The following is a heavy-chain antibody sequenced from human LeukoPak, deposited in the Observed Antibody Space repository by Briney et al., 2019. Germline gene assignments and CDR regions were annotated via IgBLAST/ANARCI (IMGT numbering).Heavy chain of an antibody. J-gene: IGHJ4*02. CDR3: AKDYGWELLLAYSDY. V-gene: IGHV4-59*01. CDR1: GGSISSYY. D-gene: IGHD1-26*01. Sequence: SETLSLTCTVSGGSISSYYWSWIRQPPGKGLEWIGYIYYSGSTNYNPSLKSRVTISVDTSKNQFSLKLSSVTAADTAVYYCAKDYGWELLLAYSDYWGQGTLVTVSS. CDR2: IYYSGST.